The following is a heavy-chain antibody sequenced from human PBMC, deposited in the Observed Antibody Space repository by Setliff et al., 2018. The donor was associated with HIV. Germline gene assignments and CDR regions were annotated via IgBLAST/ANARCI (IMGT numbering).Heavy chain of an antibody. Sequence: ASVKVSCKTSGYTFSNYPIHWLRQAPGQRPEWMGWVNTGKGDTKYSQRFQDRLTITTDFSASSVYMELSSLSSDDTAIYYCARDRFTLTSSIFGFWGHGTLVTVS. D-gene: IGHD3-3*01. CDR3: ARDRFTLTSSIFGF. V-gene: IGHV1-3*04. CDR1: GYTFSNYP. J-gene: IGHJ4*01. CDR2: VNTGKGDT.